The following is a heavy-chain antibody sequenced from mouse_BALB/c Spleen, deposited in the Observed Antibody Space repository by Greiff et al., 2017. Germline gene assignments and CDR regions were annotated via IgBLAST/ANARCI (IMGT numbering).Heavy chain of an antibody. V-gene: IGHV5-6*01. D-gene: IGHD2-4*01. CDR1: GFTFSSYG. Sequence: EVKLMESGGDLVKPGGSLKLSCAASGFTFSSYGMSWVRQTPDKRLEWVATISSGGSYTYYPDSVKGRFTISRDNAKNTLYLQMSSLKSEDTAMYYCARDDYDSSYFDVWGAGTTVTVSS. CDR3: ARDDYDSSYFDV. J-gene: IGHJ1*01. CDR2: ISSGGSYT.